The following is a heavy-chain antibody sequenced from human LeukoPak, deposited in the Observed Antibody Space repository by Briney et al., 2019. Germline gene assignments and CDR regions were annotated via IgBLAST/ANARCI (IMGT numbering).Heavy chain of an antibody. J-gene: IGHJ4*02. CDR2: ISYDGSNK. D-gene: IGHD3-10*01. V-gene: IGHV3-30*18. CDR1: GFTFSSYG. Sequence: PGRSLRLSCAASGFTFSSYGMHWVRQAPGKGLEWVAVISYDGSNKYYVDSVKGRFTISRDNSKNTLYLQMNSMRAEDTAVYYCAKGGYGSYYFDYWGQGTLVTVSS. CDR3: AKGGYGSYYFDY.